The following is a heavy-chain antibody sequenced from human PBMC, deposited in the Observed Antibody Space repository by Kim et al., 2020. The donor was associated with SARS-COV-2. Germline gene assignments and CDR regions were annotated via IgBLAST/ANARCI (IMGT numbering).Heavy chain of an antibody. D-gene: IGHD2-21*01. CDR1: GYTFTAYY. J-gene: IGHJ3*02. Sequence: ASVKVSCQASGYTFTAYYMQWMRQAPGRGLEWMGRIDPKSGATYNLQKFQGRVTMTRDTSIKTVYLEVTSLTSDDTAGYYGARGGSVTILGMDAFDIWGQ. CDR2: IDPKSGAT. CDR3: ARGGSVTILGMDAFDI. V-gene: IGHV1-2*06.